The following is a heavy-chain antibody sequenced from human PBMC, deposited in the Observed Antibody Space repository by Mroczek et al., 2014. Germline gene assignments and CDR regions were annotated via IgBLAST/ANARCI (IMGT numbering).Heavy chain of an antibody. D-gene: IGHD1-26*01. V-gene: IGHV4-61*02. J-gene: IGHJ4*02. CDR2: LYQVEH. Sequence: QVQLVQSGPGLVKPSQTLSLTCTVSGGSISSGSYYWSWIRQPAGKGLEWSWAYLYQVEHQLQPLLKSRVTISVDTSKNQFSLKLSSVTAADTAVYYCARDFTGATASFDYVGQGTWSPSP. CDR1: GGSISSGSYY. CDR3: ARDFTGATASFDY.